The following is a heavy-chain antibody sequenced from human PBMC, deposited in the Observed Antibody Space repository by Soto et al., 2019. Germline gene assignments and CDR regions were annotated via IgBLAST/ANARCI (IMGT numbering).Heavy chain of an antibody. CDR2: ISTYNGNT. V-gene: IGHV1-18*04. D-gene: IGHD3-22*01. CDR1: GYTFTTYG. CDR3: ARSTYYYDSSGPFDY. Sequence: ASVKVSCKASGYTFTTYGINWVRQAPGQGLEWVGWISTYNGNTDYAQKVQDRVTMTTDTSTSTACMELRSLRSDDTAVYYCARSTYYYDSSGPFDYWGQGTLVTVSS. J-gene: IGHJ4*02.